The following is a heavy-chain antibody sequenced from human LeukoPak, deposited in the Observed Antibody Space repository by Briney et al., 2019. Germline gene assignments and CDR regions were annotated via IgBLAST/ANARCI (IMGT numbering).Heavy chain of an antibody. Sequence: PGGSLRLSCAASGFTFSTYGFHWVRQAPGKGLEWVAVIWSDGNNKYYADSVKGRFTISRDNSKNTLYLQMNSLRAEDTAVYYCARGFHGSYRWGQGTLVTVSS. CDR1: GFTFSTYG. CDR2: IWSDGNNK. V-gene: IGHV3-33*01. CDR3: ARGFHGSYR. J-gene: IGHJ5*02. D-gene: IGHD1-26*01.